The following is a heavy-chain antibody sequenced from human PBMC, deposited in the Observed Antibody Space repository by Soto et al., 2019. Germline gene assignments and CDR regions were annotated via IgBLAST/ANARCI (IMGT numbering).Heavy chain of an antibody. J-gene: IGHJ4*02. D-gene: IGHD6-25*01. CDR3: AKGALRREGSSVDY. Sequence: HPGGSLRLSCAASGFTFSSYGMHWVRQAPGKGLEWVAVISYDGSNKYYADSVKGRFTISRDNSKNTLYLQMNSLRAEDTAVYYCAKGALRREGSSVDYWGQGTLVTVSS. V-gene: IGHV3-30*18. CDR2: ISYDGSNK. CDR1: GFTFSSYG.